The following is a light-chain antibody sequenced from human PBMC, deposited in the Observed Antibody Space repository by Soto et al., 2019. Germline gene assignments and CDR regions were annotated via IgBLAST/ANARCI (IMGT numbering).Light chain of an antibody. CDR2: AAS. V-gene: IGKV1-27*01. Sequence: DIQMTQSPSSLSVSIGDTVAITCRASQGISNHLARYQRKAGKVPKLLIFAASTLRPGVPSRFSGSGSGTDFTLTISSLQPEDVATYFCQKYNSAPYTFGQGTKLEIK. CDR1: QGISNH. J-gene: IGKJ2*01. CDR3: QKYNSAPYT.